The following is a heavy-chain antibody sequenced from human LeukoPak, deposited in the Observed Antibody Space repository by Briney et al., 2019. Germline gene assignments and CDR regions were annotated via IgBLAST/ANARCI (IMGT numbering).Heavy chain of an antibody. CDR3: AAARVVTDPFDI. CDR1: GFTFTSSA. CDR2: IVVGSANT. J-gene: IGHJ3*02. V-gene: IGHV1-58*01. Sequence: GASVKVSCKASGFTFTSSAVQWVRQARGQRLEWIGWIVVGSANTNYAQKFQERVIITRDMSTSTAYMELSSLRSEDTAVYYCAAARVVTDPFDIWGQGTMATVSS. D-gene: IGHD4-23*01.